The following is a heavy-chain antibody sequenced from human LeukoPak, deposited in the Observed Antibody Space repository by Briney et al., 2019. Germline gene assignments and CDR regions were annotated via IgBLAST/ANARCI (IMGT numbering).Heavy chain of an antibody. CDR1: GGTFSSYA. V-gene: IGHV1-69*05. CDR2: IIPIFGTA. CDR3: ARDNTALEAFDI. Sequence: GASVKVSCKASGGTFSSYAISWVRQAPGQGLEWMGGIIPIFGTANYAQKFQGRVTITTDESTSTAYMELSSLRSEDTAVYYCARDNTALEAFDIWGQGTMVTVSS. J-gene: IGHJ3*02. D-gene: IGHD1-1*01.